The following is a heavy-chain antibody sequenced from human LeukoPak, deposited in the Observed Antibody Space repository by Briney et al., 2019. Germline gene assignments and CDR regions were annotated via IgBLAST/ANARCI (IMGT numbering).Heavy chain of an antibody. CDR3: AREIVSAVAGNFDY. CDR2: ISRSGSTR. D-gene: IGHD6-19*01. J-gene: IGHJ4*02. Sequence: PGGSLRLSCAASGFTFSSYEMNWVRQAPGKGLEWVSYISRSGSTRTYADSVKGRFTISRDNAQNSLYLEMSSLRAEDTAVYYCAREIVSAVAGNFDYWGQGTLVTVSS. CDR1: GFTFSSYE. V-gene: IGHV3-48*03.